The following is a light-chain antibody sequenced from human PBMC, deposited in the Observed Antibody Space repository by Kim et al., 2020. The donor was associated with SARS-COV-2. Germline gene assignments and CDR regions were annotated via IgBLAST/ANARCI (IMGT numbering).Light chain of an antibody. CDR1: AIPAKY. CDR2: YDS. Sequence: PGQPARISCKGDAIPAKYVHWYQQKPAQAPVLVMFYDSDRPPGIPERFSGSNSGSTATLTISRADAGDEADYYCQVWDSGTNHYVFGSGTKVTVL. J-gene: IGLJ1*01. V-gene: IGLV3-21*04. CDR3: QVWDSGTNHYV.